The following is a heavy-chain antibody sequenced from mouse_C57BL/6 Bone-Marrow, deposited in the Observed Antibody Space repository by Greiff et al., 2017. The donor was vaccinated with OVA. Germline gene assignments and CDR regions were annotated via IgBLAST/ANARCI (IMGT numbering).Heavy chain of an antibody. D-gene: IGHD2-2*01. CDR1: GYTFTDYY. J-gene: IGHJ2*01. CDR2: IFPGSGST. Sequence: VQLQQSGPELVKPGASVKISCKASGYTFTDYYINWVKQRPGQGLEWIGWIFPGSGSTYYNEKFKGKATLTVDKSSSTAYMLLSSLTSEDSAVYFCARRGLWLRRGFDYWGQGTTLTVSS. CDR3: ARRGLWLRRGFDY. V-gene: IGHV1-75*01.